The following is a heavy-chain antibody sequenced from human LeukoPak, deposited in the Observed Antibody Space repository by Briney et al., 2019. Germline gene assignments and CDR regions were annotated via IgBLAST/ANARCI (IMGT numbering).Heavy chain of an antibody. D-gene: IGHD3-10*01. CDR3: ARDNFGSLDF. CDR1: GDSVSNYG. Sequence: PSETLSLTCSVSGDSVSNYGWSWVRQPPGKGLEWIGYVYASGINSDDQNPALKSRVTISVDTWRNQFSLRLNSVTAADTAIYYCARDNFGSLDFWGQGALVTVSS. V-gene: IGHV4-59*02. CDR2: VYASGINSD. J-gene: IGHJ4*02.